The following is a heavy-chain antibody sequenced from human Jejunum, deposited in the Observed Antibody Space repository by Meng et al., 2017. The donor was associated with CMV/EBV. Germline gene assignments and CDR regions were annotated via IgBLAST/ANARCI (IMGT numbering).Heavy chain of an antibody. V-gene: IGHV3-23*01. Sequence: EVQLLESGGSLVQPGGSLRLSCAASGFTFSNYAMTWVRQAPGKGLQYLSTVSTAGADTYYADSVKGRFTISRDNSKNTLYLQMNSLRADDTAVYYCTRDGSGSYYRDSWGQGNLVTVSS. D-gene: IGHD3-10*01. CDR1: GFTFSNYA. J-gene: IGHJ5*02. CDR2: VSTAGADT. CDR3: TRDGSGSYYRDS.